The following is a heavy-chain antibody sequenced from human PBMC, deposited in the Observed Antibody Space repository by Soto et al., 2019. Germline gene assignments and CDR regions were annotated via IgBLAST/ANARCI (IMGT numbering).Heavy chain of an antibody. CDR3: ARDRVTMVRGVPLPPYYYYYGMDV. CDR2: ISYDGSNK. D-gene: IGHD3-10*01. V-gene: IGHV3-30-3*01. J-gene: IGHJ6*02. CDR1: GFTFSSYA. Sequence: GGSLRLSCAASGFTFSSYAMHWVRQAPGKGLEWVAVISYDGSNKYYADSVKGRFTISRDNSKNTLYLQMNSLRAEDTAVYYCARDRVTMVRGVPLPPYYYYYGMDVWGQGTTVTVSS.